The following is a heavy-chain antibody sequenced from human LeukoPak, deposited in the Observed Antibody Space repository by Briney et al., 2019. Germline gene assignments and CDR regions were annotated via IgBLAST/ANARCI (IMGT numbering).Heavy chain of an antibody. Sequence: GGSLRLSCAASGFTFSNAWMSWVRQAPGKGLEWVSYISSSGSTIYYADSVKGRFTISRDNAKNSLYLQMNSLRAEDTAVYYCARKRSYWYFDLWGRGTLVTVSS. CDR1: GFTFSNAW. V-gene: IGHV3-11*04. CDR2: ISSSGSTI. J-gene: IGHJ2*01. CDR3: ARKRSYWYFDL.